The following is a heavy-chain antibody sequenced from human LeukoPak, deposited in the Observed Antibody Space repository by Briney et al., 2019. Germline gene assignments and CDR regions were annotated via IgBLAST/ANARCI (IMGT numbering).Heavy chain of an antibody. D-gene: IGHD6-13*01. CDR1: GFTVSSNY. J-gene: IGHJ6*02. CDR3: ASSSSSNQYYYYGMDV. Sequence: GGSLRLSCAASGFTVSSNYMSWVRQAPGKGLEWVSVIYSGGSTYYADSVKGRFTISRDNSKNTLYPQMNSLRAEDTAVYYCASSSSSNQYYYYGMDVWDQGTTVTVSS. V-gene: IGHV3-53*01. CDR2: IYSGGST.